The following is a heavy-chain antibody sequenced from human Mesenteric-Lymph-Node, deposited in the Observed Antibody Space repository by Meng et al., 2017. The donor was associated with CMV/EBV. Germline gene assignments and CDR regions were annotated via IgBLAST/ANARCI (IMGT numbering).Heavy chain of an antibody. CDR1: GFTFRSYS. CDR3: ARTLPSGSHSPESWFDP. Sequence: GGSLRLSCAASGFTFRSYSMHWVRQAPGKGLEWVSYISSSDTTTYYADSVKGRFTISRDNAKNSVFLQMNSLRAEDTAVYSRARTLPSGSHSPESWFDPWGQGTLVTVSS. J-gene: IGHJ5*02. V-gene: IGHV3-48*04. CDR2: ISSSDTTT. D-gene: IGHD1-26*01.